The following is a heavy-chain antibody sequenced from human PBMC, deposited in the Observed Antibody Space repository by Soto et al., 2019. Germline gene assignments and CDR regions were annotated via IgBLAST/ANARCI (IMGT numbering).Heavy chain of an antibody. V-gene: IGHV3-23*01. CDR1: GFTFSSYA. D-gene: IGHD3-10*01. CDR3: AALRFGGRGYFGS. Sequence: EVQLLESGGGLVQPGGSLRLSCAASGFTFSSYAMRWVRQAPGKGLEWVSSISGSGGSTSYADSVKGRFTISRDNSKNTPDLQINILRAEDTAVYDWAALRFGGRGYFGSWGQGALVTVSS. J-gene: IGHJ4*02. CDR2: ISGSGGST.